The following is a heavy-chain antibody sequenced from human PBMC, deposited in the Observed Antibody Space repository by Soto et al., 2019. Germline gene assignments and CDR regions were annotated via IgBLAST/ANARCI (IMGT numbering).Heavy chain of an antibody. Sequence: ASVKVSCKASGYTFTSYAMHWVRQAPGQRLEWMGWINAGNGNTKYSQKFQGRVTITRDTSASTAYMELSSLRSDDTAMYYCARGEVHSSGWNFDYWGQGTQVTVSS. CDR3: ARGEVHSSGWNFDY. CDR2: INAGNGNT. CDR1: GYTFTSYA. V-gene: IGHV1-3*01. J-gene: IGHJ4*02. D-gene: IGHD6-19*01.